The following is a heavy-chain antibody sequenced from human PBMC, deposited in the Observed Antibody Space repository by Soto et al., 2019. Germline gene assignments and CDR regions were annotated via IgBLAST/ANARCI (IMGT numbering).Heavy chain of an antibody. J-gene: IGHJ5*02. D-gene: IGHD6-13*01. V-gene: IGHV4-4*02. CDR1: GGSISSSNW. Sequence: SETLSPTCAVSGGSISSSNWWSWVRQPPGRGLEWIGEIYHSGSTNYNPSPKSRVTISVDKSKNQFCLKLSSVTAADTAVYYCAREVGYSSSWHPLKWFDPWGQGTLVTVSS. CDR2: IYHSGST. CDR3: AREVGYSSSWHPLKWFDP.